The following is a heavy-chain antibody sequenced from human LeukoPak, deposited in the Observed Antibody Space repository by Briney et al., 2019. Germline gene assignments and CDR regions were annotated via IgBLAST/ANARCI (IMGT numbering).Heavy chain of an antibody. Sequence: GGSLRLSCAASGFTFSSYSMNWVRQAPGKGLEWVSSISSSSSYIYYADSVKGRFTISRDNAKNSLYLQMNSLRAEDTAVYYCARDTFHDYGDYVSAFDIWGQGTMVTVSS. J-gene: IGHJ3*02. V-gene: IGHV3-21*01. D-gene: IGHD4-17*01. CDR1: GFTFSSYS. CDR2: ISSSSSYI. CDR3: ARDTFHDYGDYVSAFDI.